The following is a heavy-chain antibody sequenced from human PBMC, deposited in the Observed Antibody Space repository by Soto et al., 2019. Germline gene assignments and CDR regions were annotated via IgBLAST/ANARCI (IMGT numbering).Heavy chain of an antibody. D-gene: IGHD1-26*01. CDR3: EREPSGSSDY. CDR2: MNANSGNT. Sequence: QVQLVQSWAEVKKPGASVKVSCKASGYTFTSYDINWVRKATGQGLEGMGWMNANSGNTGYAQKFQGRVTMTRNTSISTAYMQLSSLRSEDTAVYYCEREPSGSSDYWGQGTLVNVSS. J-gene: IGHJ4*02. V-gene: IGHV1-8*01. CDR1: GYTFTSYD.